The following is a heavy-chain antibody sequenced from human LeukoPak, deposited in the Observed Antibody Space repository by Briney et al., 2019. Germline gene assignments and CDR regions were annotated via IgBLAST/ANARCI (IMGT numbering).Heavy chain of an antibody. CDR2: VYHSGNT. Sequence: SGTLSLTCAVSGASISSTNWWSWVRQSPGTGLEWIGDVYHSGNTNYNPSLQSRVTISVDKSKNQFSLILNSVTAADTAVYYCTKSDGYGLIRICGRGTMVTVSS. CDR1: GASISSTNW. D-gene: IGHD3-10*01. J-gene: IGHJ3*02. CDR3: TKSDGYGLIRI. V-gene: IGHV4-4*02.